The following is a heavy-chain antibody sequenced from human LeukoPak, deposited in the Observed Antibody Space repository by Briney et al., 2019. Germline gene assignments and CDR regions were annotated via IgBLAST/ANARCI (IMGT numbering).Heavy chain of an antibody. D-gene: IGHD3-22*01. J-gene: IGHJ4*02. CDR3: AKAGPMIVVVAWVGGFDY. CDR2: ISGSGGST. Sequence: GGSLRLSCAASGFTFSNYAMSWVRQAPGKGLEWVSAISGSGGSTYYADSVKGRFTISRDNSKNTLYLQMNSLRAEDTAVYYCAKAGPMIVVVAWVGGFDYWGQGTLVTVSS. V-gene: IGHV3-23*01. CDR1: GFTFSNYA.